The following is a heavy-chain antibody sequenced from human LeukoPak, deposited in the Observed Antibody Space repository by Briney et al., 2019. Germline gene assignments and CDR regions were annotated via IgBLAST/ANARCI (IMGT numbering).Heavy chain of an antibody. Sequence: GGSLRLSCAASGFTFSSYAMHWVRQAPGKGLEWVAVISYDGSNKHYADSVKGRFTISRDNSKNTLYLQMNSLRAEDTAVYYCARGVAALDYWGQGTLVTVSS. CDR1: GFTFSSYA. D-gene: IGHD6-6*01. J-gene: IGHJ4*02. CDR3: ARGVAALDY. V-gene: IGHV3-30-3*01. CDR2: ISYDGSNK.